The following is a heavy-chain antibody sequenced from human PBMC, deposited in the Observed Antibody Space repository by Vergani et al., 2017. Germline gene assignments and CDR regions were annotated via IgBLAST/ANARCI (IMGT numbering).Heavy chain of an antibody. CDR3: AKEVKHDDY. J-gene: IGHJ4*02. CDR2: IYPDDSDT. V-gene: IGHV5-51*01. CDR1: GYRFPIYW. D-gene: IGHD4-23*01. Sequence: EVQLVQSGAEVKKPGESLKISCKASGYRFPIYWIGWVRQMPGKGLEWIGIIYPDDSDTRYSPSFQGHVTISADKSISTASLQWSSLKASDTAIYYCAKEVKHDDYWGQGTLVTVSS.